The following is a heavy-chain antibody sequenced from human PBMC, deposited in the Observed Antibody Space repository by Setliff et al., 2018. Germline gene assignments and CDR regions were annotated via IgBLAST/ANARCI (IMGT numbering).Heavy chain of an antibody. V-gene: IGHV5-51*01. CDR1: GYSFTNYW. CDR2: IYPGDSDI. D-gene: IGHD2-15*01. Sequence: PGESLKISCEGSGYSFTNYWIAWVRQMPGKGLEWMGIIYPGDSDIRYSPSFQGQVTFSVDKSINTAYLQWSSLKASDTAMYYCAMPTSGDCSGGSCWFDYWGQGTRVTVSS. CDR3: AMPTSGDCSGGSCWFDY. J-gene: IGHJ4*02.